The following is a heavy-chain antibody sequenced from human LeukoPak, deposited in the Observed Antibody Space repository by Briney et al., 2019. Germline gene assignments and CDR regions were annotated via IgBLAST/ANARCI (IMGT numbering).Heavy chain of an antibody. CDR2: ISTYNGDT. V-gene: IGHV1-18*01. D-gene: IGHD3-9*01. CDR3: ARDLDWVFDF. CDR1: GYTFTTYS. J-gene: IGHJ4*02. Sequence: ASVKVSFKSSGYTFTTYSFSWVRQAPGQGLEWMGWISTYNGDTKYAQDYQDRVTMTTDASTSTAYMELRSLRSDDTAVYYCARDLDWVFDFWGQGTLVTVSS.